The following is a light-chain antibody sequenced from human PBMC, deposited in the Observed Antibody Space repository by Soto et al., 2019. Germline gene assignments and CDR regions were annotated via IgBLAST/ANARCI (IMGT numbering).Light chain of an antibody. V-gene: IGKV3-20*01. J-gene: IGKJ1*01. CDR1: QSVSSSY. Sequence: EIVLTQSPGTLSLSPGERATLSCRASQSVSSSYLAWYQQKLGQAPSLLIYGTSSRATGTPDRFSGSGSGTDFTLTISRREPEDFAVYYCQHYGNTLWTFGQGTKVEI. CDR3: QHYGNTLWT. CDR2: GTS.